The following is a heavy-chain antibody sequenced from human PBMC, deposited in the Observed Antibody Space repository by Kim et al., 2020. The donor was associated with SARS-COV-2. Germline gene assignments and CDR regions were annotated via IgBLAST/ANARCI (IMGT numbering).Heavy chain of an antibody. Sequence: GGSLRLSCAASGFTFTNAWMSWVRQAPGKGLEWVGRIKSGTDGGTTDYAAPVKGRFTISRDDSKNTLYLQMNNLKTEDTAVYYCSATRVVGTWGQGTLVTVSS. D-gene: IGHD1-26*01. CDR3: SATRVVGT. J-gene: IGHJ4*02. CDR2: IKSGTDGGTT. CDR1: GFTFTNAW. V-gene: IGHV3-15*01.